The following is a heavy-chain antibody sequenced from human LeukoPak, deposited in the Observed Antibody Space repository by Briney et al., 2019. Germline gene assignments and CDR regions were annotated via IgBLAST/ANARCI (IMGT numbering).Heavy chain of an antibody. J-gene: IGHJ4*02. CDR2: ISAYNGNT. V-gene: IGHV1-18*01. Sequence: ASVKVSCKASGYTFTSYGISWVRQAPGQGLEWMGWISAYNGNTNYAQKLQDRVTMTTDTSTSTAYMELRSLRSDDTAVYYCARGGNYDSSGYYQMSLDYWGQGTLVTVSS. CDR1: GYTFTSYG. D-gene: IGHD3-22*01. CDR3: ARGGNYDSSGYYQMSLDY.